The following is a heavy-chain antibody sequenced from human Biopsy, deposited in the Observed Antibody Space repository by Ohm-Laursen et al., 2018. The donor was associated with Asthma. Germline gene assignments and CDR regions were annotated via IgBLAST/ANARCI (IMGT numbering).Heavy chain of an antibody. CDR2: ISYTGSA. V-gene: IGHV4-39*07. J-gene: IGHJ3*02. CDR1: GGSITSSSYY. Sequence: GTLSLTCTVSGGSITSSSYYWGWIRQPPGKGLEWMGSISYTGSAYHNPSLKSRVTISVDKSKNQFSLKLTSVTAADTAVYSCARHMKGVSVFDIWGQGTMVIVSS. CDR3: ARHMKGVSVFDI. D-gene: IGHD3-10*01.